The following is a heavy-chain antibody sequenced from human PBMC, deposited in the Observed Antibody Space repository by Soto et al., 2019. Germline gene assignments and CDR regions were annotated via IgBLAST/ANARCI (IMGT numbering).Heavy chain of an antibody. D-gene: IGHD4-17*01. J-gene: IGHJ4*02. Sequence: QVQLVESGGGVVQPGRSLRLSCEASGFTFSHYGMHWVRQAPGKGLEWVAVILNDGSRQHYADSVKGRLTISRDNSKNTLYLYMNSLRVEDTAVYYCARVDDYGDNGLDYWCQGTLVTVSS. CDR2: ILNDGSRQ. CDR3: ARVDDYGDNGLDY. CDR1: GFTFSHYG. V-gene: IGHV3-33*01.